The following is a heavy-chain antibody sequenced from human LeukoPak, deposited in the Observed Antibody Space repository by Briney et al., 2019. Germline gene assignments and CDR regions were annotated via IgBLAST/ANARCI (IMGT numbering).Heavy chain of an antibody. CDR1: GFTFSSYG. J-gene: IGHJ4*02. D-gene: IGHD2-8*01. CDR3: ARDRMADLYYFDY. Sequence: GGSLRLSCAASGFTFSSYGMHWVRQAPGKGLEWVAVIWYDGSNKYYADSVQGRFTISRDNSKNTLYLQMNSLRAEDTAVYYCARDRMADLYYFDYWGQGTLVSVSS. CDR2: IWYDGSNK. V-gene: IGHV3-33*01.